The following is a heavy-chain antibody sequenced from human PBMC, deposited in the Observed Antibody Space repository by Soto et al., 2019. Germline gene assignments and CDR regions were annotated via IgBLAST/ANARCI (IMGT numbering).Heavy chain of an antibody. J-gene: IGHJ4*02. CDR3: AKDLIDYSNSYFDY. CDR1: GFTFSSYA. D-gene: IGHD4-4*01. Sequence: GGSLRLSCAASGFTFSSYAMSWVRQAPGKGLEWVSAISGSGGSTYYADSVKGRFTISRDNSKNHMYLEMNGLRAEDTAVYYCAKDLIDYSNSYFDYWGQGTLVTVSS. CDR2: ISGSGGST. V-gene: IGHV3-23*01.